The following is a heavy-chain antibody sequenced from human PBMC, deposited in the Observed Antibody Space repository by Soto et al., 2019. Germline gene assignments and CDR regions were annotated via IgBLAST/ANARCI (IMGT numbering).Heavy chain of an antibody. CDR1: GFTFSSYA. J-gene: IGHJ4*02. D-gene: IGHD1-26*01. Sequence: EVQLLESGGGLVQPGGSLRLSCAASGFTFSSYAMNWVRQAPGKGLEWVSVISGSGGSTYYADSVKGRFTISRDNSKNTLYLQMTSLRAEDTAVYYCAKRGSGSQFDYWGQGTLVTVSS. CDR2: ISGSGGST. CDR3: AKRGSGSQFDY. V-gene: IGHV3-23*01.